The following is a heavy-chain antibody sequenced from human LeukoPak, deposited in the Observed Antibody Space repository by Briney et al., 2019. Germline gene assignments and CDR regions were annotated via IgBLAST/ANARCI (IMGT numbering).Heavy chain of an antibody. CDR2: IKSKTDGGTT. V-gene: IGHV3-15*01. CDR1: LFTHINAL. J-gene: IGHJ2*01. CDR3: ATVYWYFDL. Sequence: PLGSLRLSSAHSLFTHINALTSSVRPTPGTGLEWVGLIKSKTDGGTTDYAAPVKGRFTISRDDSKNTLYLQMRSLKTEDTAVYYCATVYWYFDLWGRGTLVSVSA.